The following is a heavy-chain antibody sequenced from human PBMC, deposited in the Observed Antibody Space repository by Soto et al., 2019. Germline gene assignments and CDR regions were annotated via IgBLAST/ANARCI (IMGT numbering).Heavy chain of an antibody. D-gene: IGHD3-10*01. CDR3: AKDRSMVRGGAVDMDV. V-gene: IGHV3-9*01. CDR2: NSWNSGSK. J-gene: IGHJ6*03. Sequence: EVQLVESGGDLVQPGRSLRLSCAASGFRFDNYAMHWVRQVPGKGLEWVSGNSWNSGSKGYADSGKGRFTMSRDNAKNAQYLQMNSLKPEDTALYYCAKDRSMVRGGAVDMDVWGKGTTVIVSS. CDR1: GFRFDNYA.